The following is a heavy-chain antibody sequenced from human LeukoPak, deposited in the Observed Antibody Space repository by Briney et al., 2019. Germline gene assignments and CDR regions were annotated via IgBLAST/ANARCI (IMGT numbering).Heavy chain of an antibody. CDR1: GFTFSSYS. CDR2: ISSSSSYI. CDR3: ARGLFVAVADPFDY. D-gene: IGHD6-19*01. J-gene: IGHJ4*02. Sequence: NPGGSLRLSCAASGFTFSSYSMNWVRQAPGKGLEWVSSISSSSSYIYYVDSVKGRFTISRDNAKNSLYLQMNSLRAEDTAVYYCARGLFVAVADPFDYRGQGTLVTVSS. V-gene: IGHV3-21*01.